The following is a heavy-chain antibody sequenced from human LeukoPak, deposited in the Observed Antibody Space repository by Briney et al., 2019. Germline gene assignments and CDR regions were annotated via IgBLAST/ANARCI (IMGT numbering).Heavy chain of an antibody. Sequence: GGSLRLSCAASGFTVSSNYMSWVRQAPGKGLEWVSVIYSGGATHYADSVKGRFTISRDNSKNTLYLQMNTLRAEDTAVYYCARGHSSSYPDPFDYWGQGTLVTVSS. J-gene: IGHJ4*02. CDR3: ARGHSSSYPDPFDY. CDR1: GFTVSSNY. V-gene: IGHV3-53*01. D-gene: IGHD6-13*01. CDR2: IYSGGAT.